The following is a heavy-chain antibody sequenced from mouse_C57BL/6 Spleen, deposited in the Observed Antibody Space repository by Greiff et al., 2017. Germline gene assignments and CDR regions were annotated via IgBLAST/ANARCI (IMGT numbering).Heavy chain of an antibody. V-gene: IGHV1-82*01. J-gene: IGHJ2*01. CDR3: ARVYYGSVFDY. CDR2: IYPGDGDT. Sequence: QVQLKESGPELVKPGASVKISCKASGYAFSSSWMNWVKQRPGKGLEWIGRIYPGDGDTNYNGKFKGKATLTADKSSSTAYMQLSSLTSEDSAVYFCARVYYGSVFDYWGQGTTLTVSS. D-gene: IGHD1-1*01. CDR1: GYAFSSSW.